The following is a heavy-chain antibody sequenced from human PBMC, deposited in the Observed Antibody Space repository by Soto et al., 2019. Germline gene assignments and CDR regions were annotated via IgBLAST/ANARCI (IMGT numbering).Heavy chain of an antibody. CDR1: GFTFSSYA. Sequence: GGSLRLSCAASGFTFSSYAMSWVRQAPGKGLEWVSAISGSGGSTYYADSVKGRFTISRDNSKNTLYLQMNSLRAEDTAVYYCAKGRGLYSYGYHPDAFDIWGQGTMVTVSS. V-gene: IGHV3-23*01. D-gene: IGHD5-18*01. J-gene: IGHJ3*02. CDR2: ISGSGGST. CDR3: AKGRGLYSYGYHPDAFDI.